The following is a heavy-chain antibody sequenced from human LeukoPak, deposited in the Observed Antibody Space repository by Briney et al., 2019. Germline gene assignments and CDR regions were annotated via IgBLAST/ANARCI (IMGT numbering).Heavy chain of an antibody. D-gene: IGHD2-2*01. CDR1: GFTFSSYA. CDR2: IRGSGGST. Sequence: PGGSLRLSCAASGFTFSSYAMSWVRQAPGKGLEWVSGIRGSGGSTYYADSVKGRFTISRHNSKNTLYLQMNSLSVEDTGVYYCAKSSGIYCSSPSCLGEFDYWGQGALVTVSS. CDR3: AKSSGIYCSSPSCLGEFDY. V-gene: IGHV3-23*01. J-gene: IGHJ4*02.